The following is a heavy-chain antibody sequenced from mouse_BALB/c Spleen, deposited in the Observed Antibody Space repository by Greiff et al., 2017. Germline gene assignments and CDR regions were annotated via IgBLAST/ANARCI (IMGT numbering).Heavy chain of an antibody. J-gene: IGHJ2*01. CDR2: IWTGGGT. V-gene: IGHV2-9-2*01. CDR1: GFSLTSYD. Sequence: VKLQESGPGLVAPSQSLSITCTVSGFSLTSYDISWIRQPPGKGLEWLGVIWTGGGTNYNSAFMSRLSISKDNSKSQVFLKMNSLQTDDTAIYYCVRDRYYFDYWGQGTTLTVSS. CDR3: VRDRYYFDY. D-gene: IGHD2-14*01.